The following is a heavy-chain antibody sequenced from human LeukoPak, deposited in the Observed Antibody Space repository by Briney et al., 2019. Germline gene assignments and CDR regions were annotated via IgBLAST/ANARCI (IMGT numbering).Heavy chain of an antibody. Sequence: PGGSLRLSCAASGFTFSSYAMSWVRQAPGKGLEWVSIITGSGGSTYYADSVKGRFTISRDNSKNTLYLQMNSLRAEDTAVYYCAKDSLQLPNWFDPWGQGTLVTVSS. CDR1: GFTFSSYA. CDR2: ITGSGGST. V-gene: IGHV3-23*01. J-gene: IGHJ5*02. D-gene: IGHD1-26*01. CDR3: AKDSLQLPNWFDP.